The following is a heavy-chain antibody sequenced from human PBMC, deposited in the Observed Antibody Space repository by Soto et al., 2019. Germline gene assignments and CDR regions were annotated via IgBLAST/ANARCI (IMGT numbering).Heavy chain of an antibody. CDR1: GFTFSSYG. V-gene: IGHV3-33*01. D-gene: IGHD6-19*01. Sequence: GGSLRLSCAASGFTFSSYGMHWVRQAPGKGLEWVAVIWHDGSNKYYADYVKGRFTISRDNSKNTQYLQMNSLRDEDTAVYYCAREGSGWYDYNYYGRDVWGKGPTVTVSS. CDR2: IWHDGSNK. J-gene: IGHJ6*04. CDR3: AREGSGWYDYNYYGRDV.